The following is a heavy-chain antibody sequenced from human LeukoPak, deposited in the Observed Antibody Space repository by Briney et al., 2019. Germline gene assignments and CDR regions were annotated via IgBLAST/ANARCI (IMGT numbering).Heavy chain of an antibody. CDR3: AREYFTIFGVADYFDY. V-gene: IGHV3-21*01. D-gene: IGHD3-3*01. J-gene: IGHJ4*02. Sequence: PGGSLRLSCAASGFTFSTYAVNWVRQAPGKGLEWVSSISSSSSYIYYADSVKGRFTISRDNAKNSLYLQMNSLRAEDTAVYYCAREYFTIFGVADYFDYWGQGTLVTVSS. CDR2: ISSSSSYI. CDR1: GFTFSTYA.